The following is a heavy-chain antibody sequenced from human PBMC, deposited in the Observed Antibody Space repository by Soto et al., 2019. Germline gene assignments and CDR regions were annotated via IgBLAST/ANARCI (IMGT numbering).Heavy chain of an antibody. J-gene: IGHJ4*02. CDR2: IIPIFGTA. D-gene: IGHD3-22*01. CDR1: GSTFSSYA. CDR3: AGDADYYDSSGYFDY. Sequence: SVKVSCKASGSTFSSYAIRWVRQAPGQGLEWMGGIIPIFGTANYAQKFQGRVTITADASTSTAYMELSSLRSEDTAVYYCAGDADYYDSSGYFDYWGQGTLVTVSS. V-gene: IGHV1-69*13.